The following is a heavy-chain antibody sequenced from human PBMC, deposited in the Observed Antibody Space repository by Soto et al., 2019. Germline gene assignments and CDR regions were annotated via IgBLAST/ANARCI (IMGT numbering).Heavy chain of an antibody. D-gene: IGHD3-10*01. CDR2: IIPIFGTA. CDR1: GGTFSSYA. J-gene: IGHJ6*02. CDR3: ASPTPYYYGXGSYYTPYQYYYYGMDV. Sequence: SVKVSCKASGGTFSSYAISWVRQAPGQGLEWMGGIIPIFGTANYAQKFQGRVTITADESTSTAYMELSSLRSEDTAVYYCASPTPYYYGXGSYYTPYQYYYYGMDVWGQGTTVTVSS. V-gene: IGHV1-69*13.